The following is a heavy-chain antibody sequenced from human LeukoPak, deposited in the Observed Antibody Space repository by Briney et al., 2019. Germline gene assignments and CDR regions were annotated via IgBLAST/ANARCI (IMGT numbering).Heavy chain of an antibody. CDR2: IRSKANSYAT. CDR1: GFTFSGSA. Sequence: GGSLRLYCAASGFTFSGSAMHWVRQASGKGLEWVGRIRSKANSYATAYAASVKGGFTISRDDSKNTAYLQMNSLKTEDTAVYYCTGECSGGSCYSADFWGQGTLVTVSS. D-gene: IGHD2-15*01. CDR3: TGECSGGSCYSADF. J-gene: IGHJ4*02. V-gene: IGHV3-73*01.